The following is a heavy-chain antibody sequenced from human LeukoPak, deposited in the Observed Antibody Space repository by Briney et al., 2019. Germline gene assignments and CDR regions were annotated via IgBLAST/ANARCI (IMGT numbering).Heavy chain of an antibody. CDR1: GYSFTSYW. D-gene: IGHD3-3*01. J-gene: IGHJ3*02. V-gene: IGHV5-51*01. CDR3: TGPAYYDFWTGYLDAFNI. CDR2: IYPGDSDP. Sequence: GESLKISCKGSGYSFTSYWIGWVRQMPGKGLEWMGIIYPGDSDPRYSPSFQGQVTISADKSTSTAFLQWSSLKASDTAMYYCTGPAYYDFWTGYLDAFNIWGQGSMVTVS.